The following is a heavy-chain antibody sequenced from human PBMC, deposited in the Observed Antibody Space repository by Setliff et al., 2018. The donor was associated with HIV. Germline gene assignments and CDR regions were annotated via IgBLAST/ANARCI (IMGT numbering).Heavy chain of an antibody. CDR1: GFSLSTPGVG. D-gene: IGHD7-27*01. J-gene: IGHJ4*02. CDR2: IYWHGGG. V-gene: IGHV2-5*01. Sequence: SGPTLVNPTQTLTLTCTFSGFSLSTPGVGVGWIRQPPGKALEWLALIYWHGGGRYSPSLKSRLTITKDTSKNLVVLTMTNMDPVDTATYYCAHRGTGGYSFDYWGQGTLVTVSS. CDR3: AHRGTGGYSFDY.